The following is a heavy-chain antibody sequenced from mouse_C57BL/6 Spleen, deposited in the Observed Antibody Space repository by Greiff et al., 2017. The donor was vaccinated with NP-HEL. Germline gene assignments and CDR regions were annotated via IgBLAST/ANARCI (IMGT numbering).Heavy chain of an antibody. D-gene: IGHD2-5*01. Sequence: VQLQQPGAELVKPGASVKLSCKASGYTFTSYWMHWVKQRPGQGLEWIGMIHPNSGSTNYNEKFKSKATLTVDKSSSTAYMQLSSLTSEDSAVYYCARGDYSNYDYAMDYWGQGTSVTVSS. CDR3: ARGDYSNYDYAMDY. CDR2: IHPNSGST. CDR1: GYTFTSYW. V-gene: IGHV1-64*01. J-gene: IGHJ4*01.